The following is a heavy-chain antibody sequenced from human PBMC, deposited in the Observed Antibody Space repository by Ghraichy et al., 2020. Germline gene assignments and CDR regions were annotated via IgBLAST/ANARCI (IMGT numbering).Heavy chain of an antibody. CDR2: IYWDDGK. CDR1: GFSLSTNGVG. CDR3: AHRGSHMNTVTTFDY. D-gene: IGHD4-17*01. J-gene: IGHJ4*02. V-gene: IGHV2-5*02. Sequence: SGPTLVKPTQTLTLTCTFSGFSLSTNGVGVGWIRQPPGKALEWLALIYWDDGKRYNPSLKSRLTITNDTSKNQVVLTMTNMDPVDTATYYCAHRGSHMNTVTTFDYWGQGTLVTVSS.